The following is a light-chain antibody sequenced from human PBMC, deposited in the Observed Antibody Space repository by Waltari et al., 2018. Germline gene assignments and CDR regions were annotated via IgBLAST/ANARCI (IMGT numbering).Light chain of an antibody. V-gene: IGKV1-5*03. CDR3: HQYMSYPWT. J-gene: IGKJ1*01. CDR1: QSIGRW. Sequence: DIQMTQSPATLPASVGDRVPITCRASQSIGRWLAWYQQKPGKAPKLLISESAKLQSGFPSRFSGSGSGTDFTLTINGLQPDDFAIYYCHQYMSYPWTFGLGTKVEIK. CDR2: ESA.